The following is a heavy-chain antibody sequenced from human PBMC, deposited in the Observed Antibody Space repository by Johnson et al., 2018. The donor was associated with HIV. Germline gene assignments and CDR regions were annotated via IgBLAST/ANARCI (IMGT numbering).Heavy chain of an antibody. CDR1: GFTVSNNF. J-gene: IGHJ3*02. V-gene: IGHV3-66*01. CDR2: IYSGGNT. D-gene: IGHD6-6*01. CDR3: ATLKGPRLHIAARRPDAFDI. Sequence: MQLVESGGGLVQPGGSLRLSCAASGFTVSNNFMNWVRQAPGKGLEWVSLIYSGGNTYYADSVKGRFTISRDNAKNSLYLQMNSLRAEDTAVYYCATLKGPRLHIAARRPDAFDIWGQGTMVTVSS.